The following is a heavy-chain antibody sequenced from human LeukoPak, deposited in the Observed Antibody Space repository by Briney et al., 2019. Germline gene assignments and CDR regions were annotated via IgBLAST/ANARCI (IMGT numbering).Heavy chain of an antibody. CDR2: IYYSGST. V-gene: IGHV4-31*03. CDR3: ATRNSFRADFDL. D-gene: IGHD2-15*01. Sequence: SQTLSLTCTVSGGSISSGGYYWSWIRQHPGKGLEWIGYIYYSGSTYYNPSLKSRVTISVDTSKNQFSLKLSSVTAADTAVYYCATRNSFRADFDLWGRGTLVTVSS. CDR1: GGSISSGGYY. J-gene: IGHJ2*01.